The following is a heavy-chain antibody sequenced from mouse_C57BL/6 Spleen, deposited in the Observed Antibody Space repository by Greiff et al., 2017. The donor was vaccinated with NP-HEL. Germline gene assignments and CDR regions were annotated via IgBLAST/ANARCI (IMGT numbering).Heavy chain of an antibody. CDR1: GYTFTSYD. CDR3: ARITSQARHEAWFAY. J-gene: IGHJ3*01. Sequence: QVQLQQSGPELVKPGASVKLSCKASGYTFTSYDINWVKQRPGQGLEWIGWIYPRDGSTKYNEKFKGKATLTVDTSSSTAYMELHSLTSEDSAVYFCARITSQARHEAWFAYWGQGTLVTVSA. V-gene: IGHV1-85*01. CDR2: IYPRDGST. D-gene: IGHD2-4*01.